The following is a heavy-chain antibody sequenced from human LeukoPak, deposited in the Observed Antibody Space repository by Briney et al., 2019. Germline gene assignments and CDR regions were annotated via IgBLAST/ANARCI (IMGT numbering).Heavy chain of an antibody. CDR1: GYTFTSYG. J-gene: IGHJ4*02. Sequence: GASVKVSCKASGYTFTSYGISWVRQAPGQGLEWMGWISAYNGNTNYAQKLQGRVTMTTDTSTSTAYMELRSLRSDDTAVYYCASAAGHRMMHSEIDYWGQGTLVTVSS. V-gene: IGHV1-18*01. CDR2: ISAYNGNT. D-gene: IGHD3-16*01. CDR3: ASAAGHRMMHSEIDY.